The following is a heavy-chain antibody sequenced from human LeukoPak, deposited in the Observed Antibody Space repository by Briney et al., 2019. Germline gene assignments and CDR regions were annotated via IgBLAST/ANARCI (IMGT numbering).Heavy chain of an antibody. D-gene: IGHD3-16*02. Sequence: GGSLSLSCAASGFTFSSYSMNWVRQAPGKGPEWVSSISSSSSYIYYADSVKGRFTISRDNAKNSLYLQMNSLRAEDTAVYYCARDLGYDYVWGSYRYKYFQHWGQGTLVTVSS. J-gene: IGHJ1*01. CDR1: GFTFSSYS. V-gene: IGHV3-21*01. CDR3: ARDLGYDYVWGSYRYKYFQH. CDR2: ISSSSSYI.